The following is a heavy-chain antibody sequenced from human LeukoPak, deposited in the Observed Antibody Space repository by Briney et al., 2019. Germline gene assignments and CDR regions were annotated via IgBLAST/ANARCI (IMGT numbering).Heavy chain of an antibody. CDR3: AKDQGLTAPPPYGLDV. V-gene: IGHV1-69*04. D-gene: IGHD5-18*01. CDR2: IIPVLNIT. J-gene: IGHJ6*02. Sequence: SVKVSCKTSGGTFSSSAITWVRQAPGQGLEWMGKIIPVLNITTYAQKFQGRVTITADTSTSTVYMELSSLRSEETVVYYCAKDQGLTAPPPYGLDVWGQGTTVIVTS. CDR1: GGTFSSSA.